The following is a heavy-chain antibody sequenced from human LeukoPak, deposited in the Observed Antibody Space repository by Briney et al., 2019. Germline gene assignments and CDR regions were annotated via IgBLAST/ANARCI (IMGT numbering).Heavy chain of an antibody. CDR3: ARGREVAGTFYYYYYYYMDV. V-gene: IGHV1-8*03. CDR2: MNPNSGNT. D-gene: IGHD6-19*01. CDR1: GYTFTGYD. Sequence: ASVKVSCKASGYTFTGYDINWVRQATGQGLEWMGWMNPNSGNTGYAQKFQGRVTITRNTSISTAYMELSSLRSEDTAVYYCARGREVAGTFYYYYYYYMDVWGKGTTVTVSS. J-gene: IGHJ6*03.